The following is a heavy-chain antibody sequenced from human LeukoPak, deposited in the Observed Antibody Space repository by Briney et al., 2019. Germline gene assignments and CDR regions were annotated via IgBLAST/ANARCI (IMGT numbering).Heavy chain of an antibody. Sequence: ASVKVSCKASGYTFTGYYMHWVRQAPGQGLEWMGRINPNSGGTNYAQKFQGRVTMTRDTSISTAYMELSRLRSGDTAVYYCARETSITGTTSVAWGQGTLVTVSS. J-gene: IGHJ4*02. CDR3: ARETSITGTTSVA. V-gene: IGHV1-2*06. CDR1: GYTFTGYY. CDR2: INPNSGGT. D-gene: IGHD1-20*01.